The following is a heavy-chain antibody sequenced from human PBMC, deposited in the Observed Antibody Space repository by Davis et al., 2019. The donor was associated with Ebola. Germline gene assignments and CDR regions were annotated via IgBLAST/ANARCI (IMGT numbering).Heavy chain of an antibody. J-gene: IGHJ3*02. D-gene: IGHD2-15*01. Sequence: GESLKISCAASGFTFSSYWMSWVRQAPGKGLEWVSRIVSDGTSTDYADSVKGRFTISRDNGKNTVYLQMNSLRAEDTAIYYCVRDVSCRGGSCYYDAFDIWGHGTVVTVSS. CDR2: IVSDGTST. V-gene: IGHV3-74*01. CDR1: GFTFSSYW. CDR3: VRDVSCRGGSCYYDAFDI.